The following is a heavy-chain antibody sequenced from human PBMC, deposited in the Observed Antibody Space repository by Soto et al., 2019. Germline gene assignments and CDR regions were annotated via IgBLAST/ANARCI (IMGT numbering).Heavy chain of an antibody. CDR1: GFTFSSYA. D-gene: IGHD2-8*01. V-gene: IGHV3-23*01. CDR3: AREGILYSNHISYDYGMDV. Sequence: PGGSLRLSCAASGFTFSSYAMSWVRQTPGKGLEWVSTLSGSGGTTYYADSVKGQFTISRDNSKSTLYLQMNSLRAEDTAVYYCAREGILYSNHISYDYGMDVWGQGTTVTVSS. J-gene: IGHJ6*02. CDR2: LSGSGGTT.